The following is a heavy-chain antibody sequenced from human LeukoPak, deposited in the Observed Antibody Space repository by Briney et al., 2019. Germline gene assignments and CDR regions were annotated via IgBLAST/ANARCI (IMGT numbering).Heavy chain of an antibody. CDR3: AKGIRQLGNYYYYMDV. Sequence: ARGSLRLSCAASGFTFSSYAMSWVRQAPGKGLEWVSAISGTGANTFYADSVKGRFTMSRDNPKNMLYLQMSSLRAEDTALYYCAKGIRQLGNYYYYMDVWGKGTAVTVSS. D-gene: IGHD1-1*01. J-gene: IGHJ6*03. V-gene: IGHV3-23*01. CDR2: ISGTGANT. CDR1: GFTFSSYA.